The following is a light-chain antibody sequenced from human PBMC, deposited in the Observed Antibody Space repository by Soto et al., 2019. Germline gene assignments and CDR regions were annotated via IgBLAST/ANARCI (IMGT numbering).Light chain of an antibody. Sequence: EIVMTQSPGTLSVSPGDRATLSCRASQNVDTNVAWYQQKPGQAPRLLIYGASSRATGIPARFSASGSGTDFTLTISDVQPEDFALYYCHQRQSWPRTFGQGTKVDI. CDR2: GAS. V-gene: IGKV3D-15*01. J-gene: IGKJ1*01. CDR3: HQRQSWPRT. CDR1: QNVDTN.